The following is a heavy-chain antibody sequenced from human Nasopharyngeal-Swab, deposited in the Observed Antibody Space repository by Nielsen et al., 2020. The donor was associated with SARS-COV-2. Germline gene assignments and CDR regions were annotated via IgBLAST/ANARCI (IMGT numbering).Heavy chain of an antibody. D-gene: IGHD3-10*01. J-gene: IGHJ6*03. Sequence: WIRQRPGKGLEWIGEINHSGSTNYNPSLKSQVTISVDTSKNQFSLKLSSVTAADTAVYYCARGGITMVRGVIARGQPHYYYYMDVWGKGTTVTVSS. CDR2: INHSGST. CDR3: ARGGITMVRGVIARGQPHYYYYMDV. V-gene: IGHV4-34*01.